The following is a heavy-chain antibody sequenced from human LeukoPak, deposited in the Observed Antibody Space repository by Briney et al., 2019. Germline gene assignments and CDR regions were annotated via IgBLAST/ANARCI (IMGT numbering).Heavy chain of an antibody. Sequence: SSETLSLTCTVSGGSISSYYWSWIRQPPGKGLEWIGSIYYSGSTYYNPSLKSRVTISVDTSKNQFSLKLSSVTAADTAVYYCARSMVRGVLTFDYWGQGTLVTVSS. V-gene: IGHV4-59*05. CDR3: ARSMVRGVLTFDY. J-gene: IGHJ4*02. CDR2: IYYSGST. D-gene: IGHD3-10*01. CDR1: GGSISSYY.